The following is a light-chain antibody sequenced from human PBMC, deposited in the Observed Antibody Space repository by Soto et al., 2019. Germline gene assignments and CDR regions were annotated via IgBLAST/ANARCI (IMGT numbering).Light chain of an antibody. CDR3: QQYRSSPET. V-gene: IGKV3-20*01. CDR1: QTVSSNF. J-gene: IGKJ1*01. Sequence: EIVLTQSPGTLSLSAGERATLSCRASQTVSSNFLAWYQHKPGQGPRLLIYGASSRATGIPDRFSGSGSGTDFALTISGLEPDDFAVHYCQQYRSSPETFGQGSKVEIK. CDR2: GAS.